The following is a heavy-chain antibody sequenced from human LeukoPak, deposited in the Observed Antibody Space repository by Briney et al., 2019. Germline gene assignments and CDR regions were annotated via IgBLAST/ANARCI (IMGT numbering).Heavy chain of an antibody. CDR1: GFTFSNYG. CDR2: VSNDGRVQ. CDR3: TKEGGPMAVTTERYSFDQ. Sequence: PGRSLGLSCAASGFTFSNYGMHWVRRAPGKGLEWVAVVSNDGRVQYYADSVKGRFTISRDNSKNTLSLQMNSLRAEDTAVYYCTKEGGPMAVTTERYSFDQWGQGTLVTVSS. V-gene: IGHV3-30*18. D-gene: IGHD4-17*01. J-gene: IGHJ4*02.